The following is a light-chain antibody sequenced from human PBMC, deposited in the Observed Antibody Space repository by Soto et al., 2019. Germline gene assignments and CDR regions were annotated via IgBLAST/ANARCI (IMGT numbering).Light chain of an antibody. V-gene: IGLV2-14*01. Sequence: ALTQPASVSGSPGQSITISCTGTSSDVGAYNYVSWYQQYPGKAPRLMISEVTSRPSGISNRFSGSKSGNSASLTISGLQAEDEADYYCSSYTGSSTLYVFGTGTTVTVL. J-gene: IGLJ1*01. CDR1: SSDVGAYNY. CDR3: SSYTGSSTLYV. CDR2: EVT.